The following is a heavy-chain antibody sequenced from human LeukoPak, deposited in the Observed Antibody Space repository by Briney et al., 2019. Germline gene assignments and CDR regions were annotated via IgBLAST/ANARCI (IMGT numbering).Heavy chain of an antibody. CDR3: ARVPKPYYYDSSGYWDAFDI. D-gene: IGHD3-22*01. V-gene: IGHV4-31*03. CDR2: IYYSGST. CDR1: GGSISSGGYY. J-gene: IGHJ3*02. Sequence: PSETLSLTCTVPGGSISSGGYYWSWLRQHPGTGLEWIGYIYYSGSTYYNPSLKSRVTISVDTSKNQFSLKLSSVTAADTAVYYCARVPKPYYYDSSGYWDAFDIWGQGTMVTVSS.